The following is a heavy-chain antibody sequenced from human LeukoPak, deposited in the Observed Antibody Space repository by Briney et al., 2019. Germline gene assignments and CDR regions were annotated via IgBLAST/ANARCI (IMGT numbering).Heavy chain of an antibody. J-gene: IGHJ4*02. V-gene: IGHV3-21*01. D-gene: IGHD1-20*01. CDR3: ARGTNWSPLDFDY. Sequence: GGSLRLFCGTSGFTFRDYTMNWVRQDPGRGLEWVSDISSSNSFIYYADSMKGRFTISRDNAKNYLYMQMNSLRAEDTAVYYCARGTNWSPLDFDYWGQGALVTVSA. CDR1: GFTFRDYT. CDR2: ISSSNSFI.